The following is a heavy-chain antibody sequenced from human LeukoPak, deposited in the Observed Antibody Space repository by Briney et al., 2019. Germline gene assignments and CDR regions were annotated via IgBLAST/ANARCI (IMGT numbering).Heavy chain of an antibody. CDR3: ARDAGRPQMAGGY. CDR1: GYTFTGYY. CDR2: IYPNSGGT. V-gene: IGHV1-2*06. Sequence: ASVKVSCKASGYTFTGYYMHWVRQAPGQGLEWMGRIYPNSGGTNYAQKFQGRVTMTRDRSISTAYMELSRLRSDDTAVYYCARDAGRPQMAGGYWAQGTLVTVSS. J-gene: IGHJ4*02. D-gene: IGHD5-24*01.